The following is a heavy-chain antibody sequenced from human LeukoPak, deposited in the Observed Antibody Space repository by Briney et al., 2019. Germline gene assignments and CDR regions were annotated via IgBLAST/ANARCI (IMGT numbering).Heavy chain of an antibody. D-gene: IGHD3-10*01. CDR2: NK. CDR3: AKGSGGYSGSGSPHFDS. V-gene: IGHV3-33*06. CDR1: GFSFSSFA. Sequence: GGSLRLSCGASGFSFSSFAMHWVRQAPGQGLEWVAVNKYYADSVKGRFTISRDNSKNTVYLQMNSLRAEDTAVYYCAKGSGGYSGSGSPHFDSWGQGTLVAVSS. J-gene: IGHJ4*02.